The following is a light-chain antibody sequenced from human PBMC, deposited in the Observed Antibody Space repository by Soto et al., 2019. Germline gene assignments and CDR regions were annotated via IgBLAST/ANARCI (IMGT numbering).Light chain of an antibody. Sequence: DIQMTQSPSSLSASVGDRVTITCRASQSIRSYLNWYQQKPGKAPKLLIYAASSLQSGVPSRFSGSGSGTDFTLTISSLQPEDFATDDCQQSYSEWTFGQGTRLEI. CDR3: QQSYSEWT. J-gene: IGKJ5*01. V-gene: IGKV1-39*01. CDR2: AAS. CDR1: QSIRSY.